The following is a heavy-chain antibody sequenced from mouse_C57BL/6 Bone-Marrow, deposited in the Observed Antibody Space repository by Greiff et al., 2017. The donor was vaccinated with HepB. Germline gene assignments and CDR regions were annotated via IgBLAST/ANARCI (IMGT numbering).Heavy chain of an antibody. D-gene: IGHD1-1*01. CDR3: AIYYYGSSDHLDY. Sequence: EVKLMESGGDLVKPGGSLKFSCAASGFTFSSYGMSWVRQTPDKRLEWVATISSGGSYTYYPDSVKGRITISKDNAKNTLYLQMSSLKSEDTAMYYCAIYYYGSSDHLDYWGQGTTLTVSS. V-gene: IGHV5-6*01. J-gene: IGHJ2*01. CDR2: ISSGGSYT. CDR1: GFTFSSYG.